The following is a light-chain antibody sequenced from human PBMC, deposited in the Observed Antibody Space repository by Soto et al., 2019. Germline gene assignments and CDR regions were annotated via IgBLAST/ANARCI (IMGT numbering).Light chain of an antibody. J-gene: IGLJ2*01. Sequence: QSVLTQPPSASGSPGQSVTISCTGTSRDVGGDNWVSWYQHHPGKVPKLLIYEVDKRPSGVPDRFSGSKSGNTASLTVSGLQAEDEADYYCTSYATGDTFPFGGGTKLTVL. CDR1: SRDVGGDNW. V-gene: IGLV2-8*01. CDR3: TSYATGDTFP. CDR2: EVD.